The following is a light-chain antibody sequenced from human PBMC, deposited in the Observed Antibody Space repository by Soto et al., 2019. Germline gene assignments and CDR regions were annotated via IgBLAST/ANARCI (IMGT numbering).Light chain of an antibody. CDR1: QSIPSNY. J-gene: IGKJ1*01. CDR3: QQYCYSPPWT. V-gene: IGKV3-20*01. Sequence: EIVLTQSPATLSLSPGERATLSCRASQSIPSNYLAWYQQKPGQAPRLLIYDASSRATGIPDRFSGSGSGTDFTLTISRLEPEDLGVYYCQQYCYSPPWTFGQGTKVDIK. CDR2: DAS.